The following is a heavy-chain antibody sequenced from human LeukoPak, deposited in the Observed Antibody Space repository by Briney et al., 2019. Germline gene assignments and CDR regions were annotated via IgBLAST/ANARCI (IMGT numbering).Heavy chain of an antibody. J-gene: IGHJ3*02. V-gene: IGHV4-39*07. CDR3: ARDKIVRAAHDAFDI. Sequence: SETLSLTCTVSGGSITSSTYYWGWVRQPPGKGLEWIGSIYYTGSTYYNPSLKSRVTISINKSKNQFSLNLTSVTAADTAVYFCARDKIVRAAHDAFDIWGQGTMVTVSS. D-gene: IGHD3-10*01. CDR1: GGSITSSTYY. CDR2: IYYTGST.